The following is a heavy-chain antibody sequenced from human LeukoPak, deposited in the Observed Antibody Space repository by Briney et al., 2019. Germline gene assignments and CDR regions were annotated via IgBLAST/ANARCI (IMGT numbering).Heavy chain of an antibody. CDR3: ARGFSLTNGDWFDP. CDR1: GGSISSYY. CDR2: IYYSGST. V-gene: IGHV4-59*12. Sequence: SETLSLTCTVSGGSISSYYWSWIRQPPGKGLEWIGYIYYSGSTNYNPSLKSRVTISVDTSKNQSSLKLSSVTAADTAVYYCARGFSLTNGDWFDPWGQGTLVTVSS. J-gene: IGHJ5*02. D-gene: IGHD2-8*01.